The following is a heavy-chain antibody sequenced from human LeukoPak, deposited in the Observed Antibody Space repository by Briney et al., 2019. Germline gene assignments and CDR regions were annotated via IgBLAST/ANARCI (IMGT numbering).Heavy chain of an antibody. V-gene: IGHV3-11*05. J-gene: IGHJ4*02. CDR3: ARESHGTGDQ. CDR1: GFSFRDYY. CDR2: ISTDSVFR. D-gene: IGHD3-10*01. Sequence: GGSLRLSCSASGFSFRDYYMSWIGQAPGKGLGWVSFISTDSVFRNYADPVKGRFTISRDNAKNSLYLQLNSLRAEDTAVYYCARESHGTGDQWGQGTLVTVSS.